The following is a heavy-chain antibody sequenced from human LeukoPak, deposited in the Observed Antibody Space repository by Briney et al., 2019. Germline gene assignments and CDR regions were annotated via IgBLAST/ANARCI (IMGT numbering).Heavy chain of an antibody. CDR1: GGSISSSSYY. V-gene: IGHV4-39*01. D-gene: IGHD7-27*01. CDR2: IFYSGST. Sequence: SETLSLTCTVSGGSISSSSYYWGWIRQPPGKGLGWLGYIFYSGSTYYKPSLKSRVTISIDTSKNQFSLKLNSVTAADTAVYYCAGQRDWGFGSYIDYWGQGTLVTVSS. CDR3: AGQRDWGFGSYIDY. J-gene: IGHJ4*02.